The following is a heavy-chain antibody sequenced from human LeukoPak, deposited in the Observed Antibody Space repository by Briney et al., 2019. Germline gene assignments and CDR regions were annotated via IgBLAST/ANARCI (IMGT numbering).Heavy chain of an antibody. V-gene: IGHV4-39*02. CDR3: AKEVMYYYGSGTPPQ. Sequence: SETLSLTCTVSGGSIGSSTSYWGWIRQSPGSRLEWIGSVYYDGGTYYNPSLKSRVSISLDTSKNQVSLRLSSVTAADTSVYYCAKEVMYYYGSGTPPQWGQGALVTVSS. D-gene: IGHD3-10*01. J-gene: IGHJ4*02. CDR1: GGSIGSSTSY. CDR2: VYYDGGT.